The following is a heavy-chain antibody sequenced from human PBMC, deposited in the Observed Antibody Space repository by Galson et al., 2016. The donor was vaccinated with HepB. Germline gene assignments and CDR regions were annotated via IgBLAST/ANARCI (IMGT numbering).Heavy chain of an antibody. J-gene: IGHJ4*02. CDR1: GFRLTNYW. V-gene: IGHV3-7*01. D-gene: IGHD3-22*01. CDR2: INHDGGER. Sequence: SLRLSCAASGFRLTNYWMSWVRQAPGKGLEWVANINHDGGERYYVDSVRGRFTIPRDDTKNPLSLQMTSLRVDDTAVYYCAREFDRSFHYWGQGVLVTVSS. CDR3: AREFDRSFHY.